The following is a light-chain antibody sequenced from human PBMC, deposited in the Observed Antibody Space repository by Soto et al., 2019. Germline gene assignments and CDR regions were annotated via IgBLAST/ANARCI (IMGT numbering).Light chain of an antibody. CDR3: SSYTSTSTLV. Sequence: QSVLTQPASVSGSPGQSITISCTGTSSDVGGYNYVSWYQQHPGKAPKLMIYEVSNRPSGVSNRFSGSKFDNTASLTISGLQAEDEADYYCSSYTSTSTLVFGGGTKVTVL. CDR1: SSDVGGYNY. CDR2: EVS. V-gene: IGLV2-14*01. J-gene: IGLJ3*02.